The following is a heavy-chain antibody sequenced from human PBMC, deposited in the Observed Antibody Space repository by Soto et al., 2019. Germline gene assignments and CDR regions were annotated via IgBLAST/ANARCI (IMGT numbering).Heavy chain of an antibody. J-gene: IGHJ6*02. CDR3: AKDAEVAGYCSSTSCPTPHGMDV. V-gene: IGHV3-30*18. CDR2: ISYDGSNK. CDR1: GFTFSSYG. D-gene: IGHD2-2*01. Sequence: GGSLRLSCAASGFTFSSYGMHWVRQAPGKGLEWVAVISYDGSNKYYADSVKGRFTISRDNSKNTLYLQMNSLRAEDTAVYYCAKDAEVAGYCSSTSCPTPHGMDVWGQGTTVTVSS.